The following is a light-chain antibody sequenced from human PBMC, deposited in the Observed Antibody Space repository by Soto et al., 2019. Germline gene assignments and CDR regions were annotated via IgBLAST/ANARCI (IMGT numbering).Light chain of an antibody. J-gene: IGLJ3*02. V-gene: IGLV2-14*01. CDR3: RSYTSSSTRV. CDR1: SNDVGAYNY. CDR2: EVS. Sequence: QSVLTQPASVSGSPGQSITISCTGSSNDVGAYNYVSWYQQYPGKAPKLMIYEVSNRPSGVSNRFSGSKSGNTASLTISGLQAEDEADYYCRSYTSSSTRVFGGGTKLTV.